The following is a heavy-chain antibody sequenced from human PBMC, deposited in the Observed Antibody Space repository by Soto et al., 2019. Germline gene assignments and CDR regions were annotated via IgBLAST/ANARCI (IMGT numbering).Heavy chain of an antibody. CDR3: ARVPAAAIVGEYYFDY. CDR1: GFSLSTSGVG. Sequence: QITLKESGPTLVKPTQTLTLTCTFSGFSLSTSGVGVGWIRQPPGKALEWLALIYWDDDKRYSPSLKSRLTITKDTSKNQVVLTMTNMDPVDTATYYCARVPAAAIVGEYYFDYWGQGTLFTVSS. V-gene: IGHV2-5*02. CDR2: IYWDDDK. J-gene: IGHJ4*02. D-gene: IGHD2-2*01.